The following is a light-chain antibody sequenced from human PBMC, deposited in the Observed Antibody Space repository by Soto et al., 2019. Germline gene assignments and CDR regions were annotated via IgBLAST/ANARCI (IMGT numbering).Light chain of an antibody. J-gene: IGKJ3*01. CDR1: ETIRSHY. V-gene: IGKV3-20*01. CDR2: GAS. Sequence: EIVLMQSPDTLSLSQGERATLSCGASETIRSHYIACNKQKPGQAPRLLIFGASTRATGIPDRFSGSWSGTDFTLTISRLEPEDFAVYYCQNFGDSPFTFGPGTKVDIK. CDR3: QNFGDSPFT.